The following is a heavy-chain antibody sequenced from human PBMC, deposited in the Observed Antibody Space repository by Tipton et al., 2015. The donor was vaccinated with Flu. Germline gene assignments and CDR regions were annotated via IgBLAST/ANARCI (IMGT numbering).Heavy chain of an antibody. CDR1: GYTFTNFY. D-gene: IGHD2-8*02. CDR3: ARSHCSGTGGHHRYLVY. V-gene: IGHV1-46*01. J-gene: IGHJ4*02. Sequence: QMQLVQSGAEVKEPGASVMVSCKTSGYTFTNFYMHWVRQAPGQGLEWMGIINPNSGSTTYAQKFQGRVTMTRDTSTNTLNMELNSLGSEDTAVYFCARSHCSGTGGHHRYLVYWGQGTLVTVSS. CDR2: INPNSGST.